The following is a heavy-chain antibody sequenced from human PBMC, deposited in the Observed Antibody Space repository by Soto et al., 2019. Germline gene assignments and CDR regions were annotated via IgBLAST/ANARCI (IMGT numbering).Heavy chain of an antibody. J-gene: IGHJ6*02. CDR2: IYHSGST. D-gene: IGHD2-8*01. Sequence: SETLSLTCAVSGGSISSGGYSWSWIRQPPGKGLEWIGYIYHSGSTYYNPSLKSRVTISVDTSKTQFSLKLSSVTAADTAVYYCARDIMGTDYYYYGMDVWGQGTTVTVSS. CDR1: GGSISSGGYS. V-gene: IGHV4-30-2*01. CDR3: ARDIMGTDYYYYGMDV.